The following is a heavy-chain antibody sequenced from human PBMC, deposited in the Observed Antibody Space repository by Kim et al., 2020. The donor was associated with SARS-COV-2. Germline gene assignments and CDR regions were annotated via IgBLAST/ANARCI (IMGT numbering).Heavy chain of an antibody. J-gene: IGHJ4*02. V-gene: IGHV3-74*01. CDR3: ARVRDSYSSSWGADH. Sequence: DSVKGRFTNSRDKAKNPRYLQLNSLGAEDTAVYYCARVRDSYSSSWGADHWGQGTLVTVSS. D-gene: IGHD6-13*01.